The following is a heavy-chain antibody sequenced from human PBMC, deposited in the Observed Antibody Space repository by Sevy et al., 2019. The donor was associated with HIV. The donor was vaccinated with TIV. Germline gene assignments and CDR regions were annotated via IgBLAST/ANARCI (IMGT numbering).Heavy chain of an antibody. Sequence: VGSLRLSCAASGFTFSSYSMNWVHQAPGKELEWVSSIRSSSSYRYYADSVKGRFTISRDNAKTSLFLQMNSLRAEDTAVYYCARGYSNYLIDYWGQGTLVTVSS. V-gene: IGHV3-21*01. J-gene: IGHJ4*02. CDR3: ARGYSNYLIDY. D-gene: IGHD4-4*01. CDR1: GFTFSSYS. CDR2: IRSSSSYR.